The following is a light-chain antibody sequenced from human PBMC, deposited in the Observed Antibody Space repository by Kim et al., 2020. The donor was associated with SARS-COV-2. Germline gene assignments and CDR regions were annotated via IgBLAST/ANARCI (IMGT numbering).Light chain of an antibody. CDR2: DAL. CDR3: QQRSSWPLT. V-gene: IGKV3-11*01. Sequence: LSPGARATLSCRASQSVSAYLAWYQQKSGQPPRLLIHDALNRATGIPARFSGKVSETDFTLIIDGLEPEDAAVYYCQQRSSWPLTFGGGTKVDIK. J-gene: IGKJ4*01. CDR1: QSVSAY.